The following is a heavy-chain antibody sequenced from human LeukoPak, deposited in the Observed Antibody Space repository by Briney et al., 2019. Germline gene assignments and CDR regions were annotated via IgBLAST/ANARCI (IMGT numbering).Heavy chain of an antibody. CDR1: GGSISSGSYY. CDR3: ASTPHSSGYTYYFDY. Sequence: SETLSLTCTVSGGSISSGSYYWSWIRQPAGKGLEWIGRIYTSGSTNYNPSLKSRVTISVDTSKNQFSLKLSSVTAADTAVYYCASTPHSSGYTYYFDYWGQGTLVTVSS. CDR2: IYTSGST. V-gene: IGHV4-61*02. J-gene: IGHJ4*02. D-gene: IGHD3-22*01.